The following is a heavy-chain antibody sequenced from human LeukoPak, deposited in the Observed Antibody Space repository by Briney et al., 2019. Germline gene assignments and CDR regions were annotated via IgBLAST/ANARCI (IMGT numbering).Heavy chain of an antibody. D-gene: IGHD2-15*01. CDR3: AKVRLYCSGGSSCYYHPFDY. Sequence: GGSLRLSCAASGFDFSNYWMYWVRQAPGKGLEWVANIKQDGSEKYYVDSVRGRFTISRDNAKNSLSLQMNSLRAEDTAVYYCAKVRLYCSGGSSCYYHPFDYWGQGTLVTVSS. V-gene: IGHV3-7*03. CDR1: GFDFSNYW. J-gene: IGHJ4*02. CDR2: IKQDGSEK.